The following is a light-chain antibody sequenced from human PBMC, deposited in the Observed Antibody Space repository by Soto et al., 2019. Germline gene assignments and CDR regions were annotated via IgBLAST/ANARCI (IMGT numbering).Light chain of an antibody. CDR3: QQSYSTPFT. J-gene: IGKJ5*01. CDR1: QSISSY. Sequence: DIQMTQSPSSLSASVGDRVTITCRASQSISSYLNWYQQKPGQAPKLLIYAASSLDSGVPSRFSGSGSGTDFTLTISSLQPEDFATYYCQQSYSTPFTFGQGTRLEIK. V-gene: IGKV1-39*01. CDR2: AAS.